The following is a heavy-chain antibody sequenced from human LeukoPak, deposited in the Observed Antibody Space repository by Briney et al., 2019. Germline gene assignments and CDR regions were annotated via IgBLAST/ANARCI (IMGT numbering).Heavy chain of an antibody. CDR1: GFTFSTYC. D-gene: IGHD6-19*01. CDR2: IRYDGSDE. V-gene: IGHV3-30*02. J-gene: IGHJ4*02. Sequence: GGSLRLSCAASGFTFSTYCLSWVRQAPGKGLEWVAFIRYDGSDEYYTDSVKGRFTISRDNSKNTLHLQVHSLTDEDRAVYYCAKSIAVDGFGGGRIFDYWGQGTLVTVSS. CDR3: AKSIAVDGFGGGRIFDY.